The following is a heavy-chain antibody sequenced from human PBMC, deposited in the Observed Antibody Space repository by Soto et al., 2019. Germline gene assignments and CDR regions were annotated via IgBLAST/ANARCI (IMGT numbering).Heavy chain of an antibody. Sequence: SVSVCCHACGCWLSCYYMHWVRQALGQGLEWMGWINPNSGGTNYAQKFQGRVTMTRDTSISTAYMELSRLRSDDTAVYHCAREGTKYSSSSGVDYWGQGTLVTVSS. CDR1: GCWLSCYY. J-gene: IGHJ4*02. V-gene: IGHV1-2*02. CDR3: AREGTKYSSSSGVDY. D-gene: IGHD6-6*01. CDR2: INPNSGGT.